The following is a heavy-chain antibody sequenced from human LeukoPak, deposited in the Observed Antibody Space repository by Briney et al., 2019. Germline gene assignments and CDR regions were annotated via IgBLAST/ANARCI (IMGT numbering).Heavy chain of an antibody. V-gene: IGHV4-31*03. J-gene: IGHJ5*02. CDR3: ARSSWDILTGYSAFDP. CDR1: GGSISSGGYY. D-gene: IGHD3-9*01. CDR2: IYYSGST. Sequence: SQTLSLTCTVSGGSISSGGYYWSWIRQHPGKGLEWIGYIYYSGSTYYNPSLKSRVTISVDTSKNQFSLKLSSVTPADTAVYYCARSSWDILTGYSAFDPWGQGTLVTVSS.